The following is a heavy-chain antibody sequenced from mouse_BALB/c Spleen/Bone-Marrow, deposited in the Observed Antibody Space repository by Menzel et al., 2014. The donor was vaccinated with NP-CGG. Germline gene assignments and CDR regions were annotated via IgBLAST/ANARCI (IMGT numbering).Heavy chain of an antibody. Sequence: VKLVESGPEMVRPGVSVKISCKGSGYTFTDYAMHWVKQSHAKSLEWIGVISTYNGNTNYNQKFKGKATMTVDKSSSTAYMELARLTSEDSAIYYCAREVRAPWYAMDYWGQGTSVTVSS. CDR1: GYTFTDYA. CDR3: AREVRAPWYAMDY. D-gene: IGHD2-14*01. J-gene: IGHJ4*01. V-gene: IGHV1-67*01. CDR2: ISTYNGNT.